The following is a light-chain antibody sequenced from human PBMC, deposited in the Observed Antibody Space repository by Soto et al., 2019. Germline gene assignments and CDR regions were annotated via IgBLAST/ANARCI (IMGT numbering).Light chain of an antibody. V-gene: IGKV3-20*01. CDR2: GAS. CDR1: QSVSSSY. Sequence: EIVLTQSPGTLSLSPGERATLSCRASQSVSSSYLGWYQQKPGQAPSILIYGASSRATGIPDRFSGSGSGTDFTLTISRQEHEDFAVYYCQLYGSSPRTFGQGTKVEIK. CDR3: QLYGSSPRT. J-gene: IGKJ1*01.